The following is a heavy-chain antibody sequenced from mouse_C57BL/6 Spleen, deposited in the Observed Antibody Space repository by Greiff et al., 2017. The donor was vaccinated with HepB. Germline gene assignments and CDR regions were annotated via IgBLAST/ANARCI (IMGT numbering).Heavy chain of an antibody. J-gene: IGHJ4*01. D-gene: IGHD3-3*01. V-gene: IGHV1-55*01. Sequence: VQLQQSGAELVKPGASVKMSCKASGYTFTSYWITWVKQRPGQGLEWIGDIYPGSGSTNYNEKFKSKATLTVDTSSSTAYMQLSSLTSEDSAVYYCARGGTLYYYAMDYWGQGTSVTVSS. CDR1: GYTFTSYW. CDR3: ARGGTLYYYAMDY. CDR2: IYPGSGST.